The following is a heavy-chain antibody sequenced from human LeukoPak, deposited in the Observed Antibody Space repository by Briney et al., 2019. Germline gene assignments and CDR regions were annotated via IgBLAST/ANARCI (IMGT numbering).Heavy chain of an antibody. J-gene: IGHJ5*02. V-gene: IGHV4-31*03. CDR2: IYYSGGT. CDR1: GGSISSGGYY. D-gene: IGHD2-2*01. Sequence: SETLSLTCTVSGGSISSGGYYWSWIRQHPGKGLEWIGYIYYSGGTYYNPSLKSRVTISVDTSKNQFSLKLSSVTAADTAVYYCARAGGVVVPAHFDPWGQGTLVTVSS. CDR3: ARAGGVVVPAHFDP.